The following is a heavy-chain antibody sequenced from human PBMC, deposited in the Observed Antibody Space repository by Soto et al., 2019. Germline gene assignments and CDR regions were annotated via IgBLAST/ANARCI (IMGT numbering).Heavy chain of an antibody. Sequence: PXEALSLTFTDSGRSMSSYYWSWIRQPPGEGLDWIGRIYSSGTTNVNPSLKGRVTMSVDTSKNQFSLKLTSVTAADTALYYCARENYYDRGYYVFWGQGTLVTVSS. D-gene: IGHD3-10*02. CDR1: GRSMSSYY. CDR3: ARENYYDRGYYVF. V-gene: IGHV4-4*07. CDR2: IYSSGTT. J-gene: IGHJ4*02.